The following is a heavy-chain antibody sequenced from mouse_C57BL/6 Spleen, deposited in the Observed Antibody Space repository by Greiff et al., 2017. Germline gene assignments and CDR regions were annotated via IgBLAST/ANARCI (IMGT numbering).Heavy chain of an antibody. J-gene: IGHJ4*01. V-gene: IGHV1-80*01. D-gene: IGHD1-1*01. CDR2: IYPGDGDT. CDR1: GYAFSSYW. Sequence: QVQLKQSGAELVKPGASVKISCKASGYAFSSYWMNWVKQRPGKGLEWIGQIYPGDGDTNYNGKFKGKATLTADKSSSTAYMQLSSLTSEDSAVXFCARDANYYGSSSYYAMDYWGQGTSVTVSS. CDR3: ARDANYYGSSSYYAMDY.